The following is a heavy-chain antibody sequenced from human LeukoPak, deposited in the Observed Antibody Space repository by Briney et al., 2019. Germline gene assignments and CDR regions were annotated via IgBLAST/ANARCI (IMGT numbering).Heavy chain of an antibody. CDR3: ARHYYGSGSYYRRPRWFDP. CDR1: GGSISSSSYY. D-gene: IGHD3-10*01. Sequence: PSETLSLTCTVSGGSISSSSYYRGWIRQPPGKGLEWIGSIYYSGSTYYNPSLKSRVTISVDTSKNQFSLKLSSVTAADTAVYYCARHYYGSGSYYRRPRWFDPWGQGTLVTVSS. CDR2: IYYSGST. V-gene: IGHV4-39*01. J-gene: IGHJ5*02.